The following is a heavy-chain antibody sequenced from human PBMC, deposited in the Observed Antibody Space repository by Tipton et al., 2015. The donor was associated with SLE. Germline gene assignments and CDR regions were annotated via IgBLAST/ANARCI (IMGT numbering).Heavy chain of an antibody. CDR1: GGSISSSNW. CDR2: IYHSGST. D-gene: IGHD1-26*01. V-gene: IGHV4-4*02. J-gene: IGHJ2*01. Sequence: TLSLTCAVSGGSISSSNWWSWVRQPPGKGLEWIGEIYHSGSTNYNPSLKSRVTISVDKSKNQFSLKLSSVTAADTAVYYCARDPLGWELRTDWYFDLWGRGTLVTVSS. CDR3: ARDPLGWELRTDWYFDL.